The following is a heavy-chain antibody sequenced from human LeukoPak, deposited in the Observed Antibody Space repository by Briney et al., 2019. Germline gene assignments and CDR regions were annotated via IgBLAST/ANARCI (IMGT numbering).Heavy chain of an antibody. D-gene: IGHD3-10*01. CDR2: ILPDGRDT. CDR3: SGRYGPGPV. V-gene: IGHV1-2*02. CDR1: GYTFAAHH. Sequence: ASVTVSCTASGYTFAAHHIHWVRQAPGQGLEWMGWILPDGRDTKYSQKFQDRMTLTTDTSTNTAYMELSRLKPDDTAVYYCSGRYGPGPVWGQGTLISASP. J-gene: IGHJ4*02.